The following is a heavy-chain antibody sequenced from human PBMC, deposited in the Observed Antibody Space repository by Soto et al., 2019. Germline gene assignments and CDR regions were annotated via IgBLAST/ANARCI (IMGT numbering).Heavy chain of an antibody. J-gene: IGHJ4*02. CDR3: ATSIAVAGSNY. D-gene: IGHD6-19*01. V-gene: IGHV4-34*01. CDR2: INHSGST. CDR1: GGSFSGYY. Sequence: SETLSLTCAVYGGSFSGYYWSWIRQPPGKGLEWIGEINHSGSTNYNPSLKSRVTISVDTSKNQFSLKLSSVTAADTAVYYCATSIAVAGSNYWGKGTLVTVSS.